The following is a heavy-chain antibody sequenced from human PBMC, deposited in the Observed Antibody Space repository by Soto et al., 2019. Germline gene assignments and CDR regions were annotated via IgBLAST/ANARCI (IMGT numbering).Heavy chain of an antibody. V-gene: IGHV3-23*01. Sequence: GGSLRLSCAASGFTFSNYAMSWVRQTPGKGLEWVSGISGSGGTTDYADSAKGRFTISRDKSKNTLYLQMNSLRPEDTAVYYCAKDRETSMVGSYFDSWGQGTMVTVSS. CDR2: ISGSGGTT. D-gene: IGHD3-10*01. CDR3: AKDRETSMVGSYFDS. CDR1: GFTFSNYA. J-gene: IGHJ4*02.